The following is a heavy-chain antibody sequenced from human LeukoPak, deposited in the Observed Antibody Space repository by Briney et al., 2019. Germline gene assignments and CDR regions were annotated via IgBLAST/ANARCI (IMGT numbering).Heavy chain of an antibody. D-gene: IGHD1-26*01. CDR2: IKSDGGST. V-gene: IGHV3-74*01. CDR3: ARGGRLPEALGDTFDI. CDR1: GFTFSSYW. J-gene: IGHJ3*02. Sequence: PGGSLKPSCATSGFTFSSYWMQWVRQAPGKGLVWVSRIKSDGGSTAYADSVEGRFTISRDNAKNTLRLQMDSLGVEDTAVYYCARGGRLPEALGDTFDIWGQGTMVTVSS.